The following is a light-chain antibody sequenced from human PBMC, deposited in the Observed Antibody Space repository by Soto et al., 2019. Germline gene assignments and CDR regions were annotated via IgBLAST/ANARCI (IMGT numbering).Light chain of an antibody. CDR1: SSGVGGYNY. CDR2: DVS. Sequence: QSLLPQPASVSGSPGQAITISCTGTSSGVGGYNYVSWYQQHPGKAPKLMIYDVSNRPSGVSNRFSGSKSGNTASLTISGLQAEDEADYYCSSYTSSSTLFGTGTKVTVL. J-gene: IGLJ1*01. CDR3: SSYTSSSTL. V-gene: IGLV2-14*01.